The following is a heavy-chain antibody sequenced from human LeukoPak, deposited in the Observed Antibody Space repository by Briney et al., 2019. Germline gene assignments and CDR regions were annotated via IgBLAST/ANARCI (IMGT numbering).Heavy chain of an antibody. D-gene: IGHD3-3*01. Sequence: SETLSLTCAVSGYSISSSYYWAWIRQPPGKGLEWIGSLYHSGSAYYNSSLKSRVTISADTSKNQFSLRVRSVTAADTAVYYCARDTGKSGYPDYWGQGTLVTVSS. V-gene: IGHV4-38-2*02. CDR2: LYHSGSA. CDR3: ARDTGKSGYPDY. CDR1: GYSISSSYY. J-gene: IGHJ4*02.